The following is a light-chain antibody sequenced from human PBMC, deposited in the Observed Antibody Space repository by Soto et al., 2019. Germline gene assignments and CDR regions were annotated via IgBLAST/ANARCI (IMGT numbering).Light chain of an antibody. CDR3: QQLNSHPLT. CDR2: GAS. Sequence: IQLTQSPSSLSASVGDRVTITRRASQGISSYLAWYQQESGKAPKLLIYGASTLQSGVPSGFSGSGSGTDFTLTISSLKPEDFTTYYCQQLNSHPLT. CDR1: QGISSY. V-gene: IGKV1-9*01. J-gene: IGKJ4*01.